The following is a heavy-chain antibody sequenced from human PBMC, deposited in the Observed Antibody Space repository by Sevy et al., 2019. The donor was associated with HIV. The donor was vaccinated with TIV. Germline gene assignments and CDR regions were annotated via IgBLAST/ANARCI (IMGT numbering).Heavy chain of an antibody. Sequence: ASVKVSCKASGYTFSGYDMHWVRQAPGQGLEWMGWINPNSGGTNYAQEFQGRVTMTRDTSISTAYMELSRLTSDDTAVYYCARDLGGYSGYDFSYYYHYAMDVWGQGTTVTVSS. CDR3: ARDLGGYSGYDFSYYYHYAMDV. V-gene: IGHV1-2*02. J-gene: IGHJ6*02. CDR1: GYTFSGYD. D-gene: IGHD5-12*01. CDR2: INPNSGGT.